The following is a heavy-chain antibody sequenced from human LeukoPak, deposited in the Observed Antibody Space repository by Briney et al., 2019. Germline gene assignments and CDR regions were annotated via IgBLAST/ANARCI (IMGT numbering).Heavy chain of an antibody. CDR3: ASPEYSYCSSTSCPYYFDY. V-gene: IGHV4-39*01. CDR1: GGSISSSSYY. CDR2: IYYSGST. J-gene: IGHJ4*02. Sequence: SETLSLTCTVSGGSISSSSYYWGWIRQPPGKGLEWIGSIYYSGSTYYNPSLKSRVTISVDTSKNQFSLKLSSVTAADTAVYYCASPEYSYCSSTSCPYYFDYWGQGTLVTVSS. D-gene: IGHD2-2*01.